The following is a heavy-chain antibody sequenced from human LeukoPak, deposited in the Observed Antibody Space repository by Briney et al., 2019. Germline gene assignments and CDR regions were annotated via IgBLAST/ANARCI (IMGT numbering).Heavy chain of an antibody. V-gene: IGHV1-18*01. CDR1: GYTFTRYG. CDR2: ISAYNGNT. J-gene: IGHJ6*03. D-gene: IGHD2-2*01. Sequence: GASVKVSCKASGYTFTRYGISWVRQAPGQGLEWMGWISAYNGNTNYAQKLQGRVTMTTDTSTSTAYMELRSLRSDDTAVYYCASGLEGVVPAAMSYYYYYMDVWGKGTTVTVSS. CDR3: ASGLEGVVPAAMSYYYYYMDV.